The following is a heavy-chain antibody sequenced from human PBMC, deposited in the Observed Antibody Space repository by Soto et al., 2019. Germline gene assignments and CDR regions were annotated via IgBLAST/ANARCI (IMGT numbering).Heavy chain of an antibody. J-gene: IGHJ4*02. Sequence: EVQLLESGGGLVQPGGSLRLSCAASGFTFSTYAMSWVRQAPGKGLEWVSGISGSGGTTYYGDSVKGRFTISRDNLKDMLYLQVNSLRAEDRARYYCTRQGSSTTGAGWIWLFDSWGQGTLVTVSS. D-gene: IGHD1-1*01. CDR2: ISGSGGTT. V-gene: IGHV3-23*01. CDR1: GFTFSTYA. CDR3: TRQGSSTTGAGWIWLFDS.